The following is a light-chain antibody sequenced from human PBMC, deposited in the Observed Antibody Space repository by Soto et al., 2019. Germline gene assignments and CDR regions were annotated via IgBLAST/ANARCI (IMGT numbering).Light chain of an antibody. V-gene: IGKV3-15*01. Sequence: EIVMTQSPATLSVSPGERATLSCRASQSVSSNLAWYQQKPGQAPRLLIYGASTRAAGIPARFSGSGSVTEFTLTISSLQSEDFAVYYCQEYNNWPPLTFGGETKVEIK. CDR1: QSVSSN. CDR3: QEYNNWPPLT. CDR2: GAS. J-gene: IGKJ4*01.